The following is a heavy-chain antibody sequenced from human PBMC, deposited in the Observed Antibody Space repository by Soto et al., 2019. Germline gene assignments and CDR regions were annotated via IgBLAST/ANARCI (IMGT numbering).Heavy chain of an antibody. D-gene: IGHD3-22*01. Sequence: QVTLKESGPVLVKPTETLTLTCTVSGFSLSNARMGVSWIRQPPGQALEWLAHIFSNDEKSYSTSLKSRLTISKDTSKSQVVLTMTNMDPVDTATYYFALIRGGYDSSGPLFDYWGQGTLVTVSS. V-gene: IGHV2-26*01. CDR2: IFSNDEK. CDR1: GFSLSNARMG. J-gene: IGHJ4*02. CDR3: ALIRGGYDSSGPLFDY.